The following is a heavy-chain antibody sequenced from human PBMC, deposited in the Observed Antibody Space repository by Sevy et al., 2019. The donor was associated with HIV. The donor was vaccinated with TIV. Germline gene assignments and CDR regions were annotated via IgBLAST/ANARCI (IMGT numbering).Heavy chain of an antibody. J-gene: IGHJ4*02. CDR2: LKSDVYGGTV. Sequence: GGSLRLSCTASGFTFGDYCMSWVRQAPGKGLEWVAFLKSDVYGGTVDHAASVRGRFVISRDDSKTIAYLQMNDLKTEDKGVFYCTRWKEANSIFVYWGQGALVTVSS. D-gene: IGHD1-1*01. CDR1: GFTFGDYC. V-gene: IGHV3-49*04. CDR3: TRWKEANSIFVY.